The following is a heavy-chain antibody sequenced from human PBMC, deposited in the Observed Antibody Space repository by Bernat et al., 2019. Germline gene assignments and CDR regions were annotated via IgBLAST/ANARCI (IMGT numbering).Heavy chain of an antibody. CDR3: AREGTAMVTAFDY. CDR2: IWYDGSNK. CDR1: GFTFSSYG. D-gene: IGHD5-18*01. J-gene: IGHJ4*02. V-gene: IGHV3-33*01. Sequence: QVQLVESGGGVVQPGGSLRLSCAASGFTFSSYGMHWVRQAPGKGLEWVAVIWYDGSNKYYADSVKGRFTISRDNSKNTLYLQMNSLRAEDTAVYYCAREGTAMVTAFDYWGQGTLVTVSS.